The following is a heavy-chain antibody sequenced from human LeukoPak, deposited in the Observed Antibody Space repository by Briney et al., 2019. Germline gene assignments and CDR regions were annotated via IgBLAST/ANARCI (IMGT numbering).Heavy chain of an antibody. J-gene: IGHJ3*02. CDR1: GYTLTELS. CDR2: INPSGGST. Sequence: ASVKVSCKVSGYTLTELSMHWVRQAPGQGLEWMGIINPSGGSTSYAQKFQGRVTMTRDTSTSTVYMELSSLRSEDTAVYYCARDPSIAVAGRDAFDIWGQGTMVTVSS. CDR3: ARDPSIAVAGRDAFDI. D-gene: IGHD6-19*01. V-gene: IGHV1-46*01.